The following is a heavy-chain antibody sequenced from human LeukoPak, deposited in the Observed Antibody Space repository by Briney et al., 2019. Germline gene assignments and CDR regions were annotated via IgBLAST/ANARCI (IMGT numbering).Heavy chain of an antibody. V-gene: IGHV1-18*04. CDR2: ISVYNGNT. J-gene: IGHJ4*02. Sequence: ASVKVSCKASGYTFTSYSISWVRQAPGQGLEWMGWISVYNGNTKYAQKFQGRVTTTTDTSTSTAYMELRSLRSGDTAVYYCARDQVAVAGDFDCWGQGTLVTVSS. CDR1: GYTFTSYS. CDR3: ARDQVAVAGDFDC. D-gene: IGHD6-19*01.